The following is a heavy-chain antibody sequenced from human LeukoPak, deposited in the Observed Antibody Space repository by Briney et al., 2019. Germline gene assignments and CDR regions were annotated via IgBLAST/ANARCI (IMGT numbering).Heavy chain of an antibody. J-gene: IGHJ4*02. V-gene: IGHV1-2*02. CDR2: INPNSGGT. D-gene: IGHD4-23*01. Sequence: ASVKVSCKASGYTFTGYYMHWVRQAPGQGLEWMGWINPNSGGTNYAQKFQGRVTMTRDTSISTAYMELSRLRSDDTAVYYCAKSDYGGSHFDYWGEGTLVTVSS. CDR1: GYTFTGYY. CDR3: AKSDYGGSHFDY.